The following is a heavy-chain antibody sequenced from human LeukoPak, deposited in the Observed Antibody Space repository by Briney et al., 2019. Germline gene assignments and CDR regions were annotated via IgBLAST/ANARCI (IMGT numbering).Heavy chain of an antibody. J-gene: IGHJ4*02. CDR3: AATSYSSGWPT. V-gene: IGHV3-66*02. D-gene: IGHD6-19*01. Sequence: GGSLRLSCAASGFTVSSNNMSWVPQAPGKGLEWVSVIYSGGSTYYADSVKGRFTISRDNSKNTLYLQMNSLRAEDTAVYYCAATSYSSGWPTWGQGTLVTVSS. CDR2: IYSGGST. CDR1: GFTVSSNN.